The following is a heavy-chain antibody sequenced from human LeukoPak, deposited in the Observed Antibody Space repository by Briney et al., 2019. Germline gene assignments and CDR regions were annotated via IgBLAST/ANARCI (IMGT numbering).Heavy chain of an antibody. Sequence: SETLSLTCTVSGGSISSGDYYWSWIRQHPGKGLEGIGYIYYSGSTYYNPSLKSRVTISVDTSKNQFSLKLSSVTAADTAVYYCARVQRDYYDSSRRYFDYWGQGTLVTVSS. CDR3: ARVQRDYYDSSRRYFDY. CDR1: GGSISSGDYY. D-gene: IGHD3-22*01. V-gene: IGHV4-31*03. CDR2: IYYSGST. J-gene: IGHJ4*02.